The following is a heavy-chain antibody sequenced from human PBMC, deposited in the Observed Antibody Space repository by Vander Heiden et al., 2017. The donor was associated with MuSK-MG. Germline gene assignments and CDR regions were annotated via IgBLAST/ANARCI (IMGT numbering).Heavy chain of an antibody. V-gene: IGHV1-69*04. CDR2: IMHRLGIA. J-gene: IGHJ4*02. CDR3: AGDEIVRKLDWLARWGDY. D-gene: IGHD3-9*01. CDR1: RGTFSSYA. Sequence: QVQLAQSGAEAKKPGSSLQVPRKSSRGTFSSYAISGVRQAPGQGLEWMGKIMHRLGIANYGQKFQDRVTITAGKSTSADYMEMSSLRSENTAVYYCAGDEIVRKLDWLARWGDYWGQGTLVTVSS.